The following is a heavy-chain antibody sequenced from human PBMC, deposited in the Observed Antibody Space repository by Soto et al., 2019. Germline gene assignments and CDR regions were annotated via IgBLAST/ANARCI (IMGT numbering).Heavy chain of an antibody. J-gene: IGHJ5*02. D-gene: IGHD3-10*01. Sequence: ASVKVSCKASGYTFTGYYMHWVRQAPGQGLEWMGWINPNSGGTNYAQKFQGWVTMTRDTSISTAYMELSRLRSDDTAVYYCARRRYGSGSYYPHGFDPWGQGTLVTVSS. V-gene: IGHV1-2*04. CDR3: ARRRYGSGSYYPHGFDP. CDR2: INPNSGGT. CDR1: GYTFTGYY.